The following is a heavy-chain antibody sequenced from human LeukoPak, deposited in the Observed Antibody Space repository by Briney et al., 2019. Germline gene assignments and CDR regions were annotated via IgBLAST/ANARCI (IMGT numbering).Heavy chain of an antibody. J-gene: IGHJ4*02. CDR1: GFTFRSYW. CDR2: INTDGRST. V-gene: IGHV3-74*01. D-gene: IGHD2-2*01. CDR3: ARVVGYCSSTSCYAFDY. Sequence: GGSLRLSCAASGFTFRSYWMHWVSQAPGKWLVWVSRINTDGRSTRYADSVKGRLTIATDNATSTLYLQMNSLRAEDTAVYYCARVVGYCSSTSCYAFDYWGQGTLVTVSS.